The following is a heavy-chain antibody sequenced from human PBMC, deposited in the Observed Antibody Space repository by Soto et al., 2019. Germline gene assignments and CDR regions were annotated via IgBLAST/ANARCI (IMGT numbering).Heavy chain of an antibody. CDR3: ARWGDSPYGLDV. Sequence: QEQLVKSGDEVKEPGASGKVACKATGYTFITYDISWVRQATGQGLEWMGWVNPDSGHAGYAQKFQGRITMTSIATINTADKELSILKSEETDVYYCARWGDSPYGLDVWGHEATVIVSS. V-gene: IGHV1-8*01. CDR1: GYTFITYD. D-gene: IGHD2-21*02. J-gene: IGHJ6*02. CDR2: VNPDSGHA.